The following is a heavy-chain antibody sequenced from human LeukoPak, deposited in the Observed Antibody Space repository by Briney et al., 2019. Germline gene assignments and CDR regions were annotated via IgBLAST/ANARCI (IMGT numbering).Heavy chain of an antibody. V-gene: IGHV3-7*03. CDR2: IRQDGSEM. Sequence: GGSLRLSCVASGFTFSTYWMSWVRQAPGKGLEWVATIRQDGSEMYYVDPLKGRFTIFRQNAKNSLYLQMKSLRAEDTAVYYCARDRSGWDYFDYWGQGTLVTVSS. J-gene: IGHJ4*02. D-gene: IGHD6-19*01. CDR1: GFTFSTYW. CDR3: ARDRSGWDYFDY.